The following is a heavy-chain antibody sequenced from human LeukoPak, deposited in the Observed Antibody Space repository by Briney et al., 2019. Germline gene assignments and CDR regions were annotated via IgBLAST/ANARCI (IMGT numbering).Heavy chain of an antibody. CDR3: ARVGAAAGSLDY. CDR2: IYYSGST. CDR1: GGFVSSGSYY. D-gene: IGHD6-13*01. V-gene: IGHV4-61*01. J-gene: IGHJ4*02. Sequence: PSETLSLTCTVSGGFVSSGSYYWSWIRQPPGKGLEWIGYIYYSGSTNYNPSLKSRVTISVDTSKNQFSLELSSVTAADTAVYYCARVGAAAGSLDYWGQGTLVTVSS.